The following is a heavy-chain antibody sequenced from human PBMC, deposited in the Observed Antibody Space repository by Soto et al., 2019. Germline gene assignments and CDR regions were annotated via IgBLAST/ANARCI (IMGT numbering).Heavy chain of an antibody. CDR3: ATSSDTAIVDYYYMDV. D-gene: IGHD5-18*01. J-gene: IGHJ6*03. CDR2: IYYSGST. CDR1: GGSISSYY. V-gene: IGHV4-59*01. Sequence: SETLSLTYTVSGGSISSYYWSWIRQPPGKGLEWIGYIYYSGSTNYNPSLKSRVTISVDTSKNQFSLKLSSVTAADTAVYYCATSSDTAIVDYYYMDVWGKGTTVTVSS.